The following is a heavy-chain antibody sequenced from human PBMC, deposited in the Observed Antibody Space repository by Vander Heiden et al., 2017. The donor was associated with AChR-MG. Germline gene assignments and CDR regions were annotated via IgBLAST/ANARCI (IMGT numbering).Heavy chain of an antibody. CDR1: TDSLSNYY. CDR3: ATDGGYGLIFSRGYFDN. CDR2: ISNSGRP. J-gene: IGHJ4*02. D-gene: IGHD5-12*01. V-gene: IGHV4-59*01. Sequence: QVQLQESGPRLVKPSDTLSLTCRIATDSLSNYYWTWPRLSPGKGLEWIGCISNSGRPNYNPSLESQVSISMDTSKKQFFLNMQSATAADTAVYYCATDGGYGLIFSRGYFDNWGQGLMVTVTS.